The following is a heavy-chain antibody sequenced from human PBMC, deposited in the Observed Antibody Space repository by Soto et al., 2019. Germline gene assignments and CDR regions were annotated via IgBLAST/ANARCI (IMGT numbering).Heavy chain of an antibody. CDR2: IIPIFGTA. CDR1: GGTFSSYA. D-gene: IGHD3-22*01. CDR3: ARDRGPSSGYYPYWFDP. V-gene: IGHV1-69*12. J-gene: IGHJ5*02. Sequence: QVQLVQSGAEVKKPGSSVKVSCKASGGTFSSYAISWVRQAPGQGLEWMGEIIPIFGTANYAQKFQGRVTMTAXXSXSTXYMELSSLRSEDTAVYYCARDRGPSSGYYPYWFDPWGQGTLVTVSS.